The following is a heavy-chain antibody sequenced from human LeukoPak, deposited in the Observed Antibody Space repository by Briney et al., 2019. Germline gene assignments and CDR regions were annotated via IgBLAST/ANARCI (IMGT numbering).Heavy chain of an antibody. J-gene: IGHJ4*02. Sequence: GGSLRLSCAASGFTFSSYSMNWVRQAPGKGLEWVSYISHNSRTMHYADSVKGRLTISRDDAKSSLFLQMNSLRDEDTGVYYCVRGYPLGVATFDSWGQGTLVIVSS. CDR2: ISHNSRTM. CDR3: VRGYPLGVATFDS. V-gene: IGHV3-48*02. D-gene: IGHD3-10*01. CDR1: GFTFSSYS.